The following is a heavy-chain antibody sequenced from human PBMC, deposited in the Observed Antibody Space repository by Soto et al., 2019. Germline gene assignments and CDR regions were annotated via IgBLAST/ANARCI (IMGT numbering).Heavy chain of an antibody. CDR2: IYYSGST. V-gene: IGHV4-39*01. CDR3: ARAYCSSTSCYAFGWYFDL. J-gene: IGHJ2*01. D-gene: IGHD2-2*01. CDR1: GGSISSSSYY. Sequence: QLQLQESGPGLVKPSETLSLTCTVSGGSISSSSYYWGWIRQPPGKGLEWIGSIYYSGSTYYNPSLKSRVTISVDTSKNQFSLKLSSVTAADTAVYYCARAYCSSTSCYAFGWYFDLWGRGTLVTVSS.